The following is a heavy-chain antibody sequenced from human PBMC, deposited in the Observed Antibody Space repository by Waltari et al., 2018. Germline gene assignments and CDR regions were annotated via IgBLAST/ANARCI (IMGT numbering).Heavy chain of an antibody. D-gene: IGHD1-1*01. CDR3: AERHETTLFDP. CDR2: GTHSGST. J-gene: IGHJ5*02. Sequence: QVQLQQWGPGKLKSSETLSLTCAVFGGSFSGYYWSWIRQPPGTGLEWIGDGTHSGSTKYNPPLKSRVTIAVAASKNQFSLKLSSVTAADSAVYYWAERHETTLFDPGGQGTLVTVSS. CDR1: GGSFSGYY. V-gene: IGHV4-34*01.